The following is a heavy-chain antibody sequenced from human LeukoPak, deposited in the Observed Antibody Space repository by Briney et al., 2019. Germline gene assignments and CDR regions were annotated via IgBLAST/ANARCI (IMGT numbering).Heavy chain of an antibody. CDR3: ARDLNWVFDY. D-gene: IGHD7-27*01. CDR2: ITSDSGTI. J-gene: IGHJ4*02. V-gene: IGHV3-48*02. Sequence: GGSLRLSCAVSGFTFSSFSMNWVRQAPGKVLEWVSYITSDSGTIRYADSVKGRFTISRDNAKNSLYLQMKSLREEDTAVYYCARDLNWVFDYWGQGILVTVSS. CDR1: GFTFSSFS.